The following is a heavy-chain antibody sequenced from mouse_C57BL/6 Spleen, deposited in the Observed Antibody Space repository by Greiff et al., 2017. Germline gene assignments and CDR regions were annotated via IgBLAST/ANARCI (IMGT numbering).Heavy chain of an antibody. D-gene: IGHD1-1*01. V-gene: IGHV1-82*01. CDR1: GYAFSSSW. Sequence: QFQLQQSGPELVKPGASVKISCKASGYAFSSSWRNWVKQRPGKGLEWIGRIYPGDGDTNYNGKFKGKATLTADKSSSTSYMQLSSLTSEYSAVYFCERDYYGSSVDYWGQGTTLTVSS. CDR3: ERDYYGSSVDY. J-gene: IGHJ2*01. CDR2: IYPGDGDT.